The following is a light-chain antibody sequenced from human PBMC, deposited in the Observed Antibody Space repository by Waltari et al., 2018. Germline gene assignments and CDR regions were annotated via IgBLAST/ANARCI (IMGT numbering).Light chain of an antibody. CDR2: DAS. Sequence: DIQMTQSPSSLSASVGDRVTITCQASQDISNYLNWYQQKPGKAPKLLIYDASNLETGVPSRFSGSGSGTDFTVTISSLQPEDIATYYCQQYDKSLTFGGGTKVEIK. V-gene: IGKV1-33*01. CDR1: QDISNY. CDR3: QQYDKSLT. J-gene: IGKJ4*01.